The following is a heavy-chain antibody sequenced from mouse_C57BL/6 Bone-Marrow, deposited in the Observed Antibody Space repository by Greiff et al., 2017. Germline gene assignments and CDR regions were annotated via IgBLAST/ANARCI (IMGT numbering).Heavy chain of an antibody. Sequence: QVQLQQPGAELVKPGASVKMSCKASGYTFTSYWITWVKQRPGQGLEWIGDIYPGSGSTNYNEKFKSKATLTVDTSSSTAYMQLRSLTSEDSAVYYGAREGFYYYGSSDYWGQGTTLTVSS. CDR1: GYTFTSYW. CDR2: IYPGSGST. V-gene: IGHV1-55*01. J-gene: IGHJ2*01. CDR3: AREGFYYYGSSDY. D-gene: IGHD1-1*01.